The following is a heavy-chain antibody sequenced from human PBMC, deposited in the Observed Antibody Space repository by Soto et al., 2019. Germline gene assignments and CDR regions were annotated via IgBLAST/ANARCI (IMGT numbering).Heavy chain of an antibody. J-gene: IGHJ4*02. CDR1: GGSISSYF. D-gene: IGHD6-13*01. V-gene: IGHV4-59*01. Sequence: KPSETLSLTCTVSGGSISSYFYIWVRQPPGKGLEWIGSVYYTGTTDYNPSLKSRVTISVDTSKTQFSLNLRSVTAADTAVYYCARELAEVPRGFDYWGRGTLVTVFS. CDR2: VYYTGTT. CDR3: ARELAEVPRGFDY.